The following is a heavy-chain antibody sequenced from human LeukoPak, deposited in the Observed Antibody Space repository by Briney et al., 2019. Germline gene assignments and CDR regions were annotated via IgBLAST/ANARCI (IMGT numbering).Heavy chain of an antibody. CDR2: ISYDGSGK. J-gene: IGHJ4*02. CDR1: GFTFSSYG. Sequence: GGSLRLSCAASGFTFSSYGMYWVRQAPGKGLEWVAVISYDGSGKCYADSVKGRFTVSRDNSKTTLYLQMNSLRAEDTAVYYCAKGASESSTWYTYFDYWGQGTLVTVSS. V-gene: IGHV3-30*18. D-gene: IGHD6-13*01. CDR3: AKGASESSTWYTYFDY.